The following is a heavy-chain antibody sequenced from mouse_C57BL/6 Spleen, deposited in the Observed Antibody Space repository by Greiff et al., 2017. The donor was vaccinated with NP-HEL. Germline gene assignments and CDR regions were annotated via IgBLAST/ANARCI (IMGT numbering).Heavy chain of an antibody. CDR3: TTGRQLRLRGTY. D-gene: IGHD3-2*02. CDR2: IDPENGDT. CDR1: GFNIKDDY. Sequence: EVQRVESGAELVRPGASVKLSCTASGFNIKDDYMHWVKLRPEQGLEWIGWIDPENGDTEYASKFQGKATITADASSNTAYLQLSSLTSEDTAVYYCTTGRQLRLRGTYWGQGTLVTVSA. V-gene: IGHV14-4*01. J-gene: IGHJ3*01.